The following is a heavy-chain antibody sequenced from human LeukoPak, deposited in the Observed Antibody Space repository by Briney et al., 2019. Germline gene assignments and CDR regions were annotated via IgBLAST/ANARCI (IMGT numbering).Heavy chain of an antibody. D-gene: IGHD6-19*01. CDR2: ISGDGGST. Sequence: GGSLRLSCAASGFTFDDYSMHWVRQAPGKGLEWVSLISGDGGSTFYADSVKGRFTISRDYSKNSLYLQMNSLRSDDTALYYCARESESSGWYDYWGQGTLVTVSS. CDR3: ARESESSGWYDY. J-gene: IGHJ4*02. V-gene: IGHV3-43*02. CDR1: GFTFDDYS.